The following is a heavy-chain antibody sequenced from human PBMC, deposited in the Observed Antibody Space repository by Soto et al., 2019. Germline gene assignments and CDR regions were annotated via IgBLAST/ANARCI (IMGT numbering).Heavy chain of an antibody. CDR2: IHYSGNT. Sequence: SETLSLTCTVSGGSFISYFWTWVRQSPGKGLQWIGYIHYSGNTNYNPSLKSRVIMSVDTSKNQFSLRLTSVTAADTAVYYCARMNRLAPKRNAFDIWGLGTMVTVSS. D-gene: IGHD6-25*01. V-gene: IGHV4-59*01. J-gene: IGHJ3*02. CDR3: ARMNRLAPKRNAFDI. CDR1: GGSFISYF.